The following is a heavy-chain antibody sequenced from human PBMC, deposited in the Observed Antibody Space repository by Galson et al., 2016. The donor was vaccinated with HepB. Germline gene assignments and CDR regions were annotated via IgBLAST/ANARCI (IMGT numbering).Heavy chain of an antibody. CDR1: GFTFSSYG. CDR2: IWYDGTNK. Sequence: SLRLSCAASGFTFSSYGMHWVRQAPGKGLESVAFIWYDGTNKFYADSVKGRFTISRDNSKNTLYLQLNSLRAEDTAVYYCAREDPNIAVAALDYWGQGTLVTVSP. V-gene: IGHV3-33*08. J-gene: IGHJ4*02. D-gene: IGHD6-19*01. CDR3: AREDPNIAVAALDY.